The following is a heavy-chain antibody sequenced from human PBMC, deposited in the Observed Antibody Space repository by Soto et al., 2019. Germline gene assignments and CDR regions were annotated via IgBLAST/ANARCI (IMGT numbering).Heavy chain of an antibody. V-gene: IGHV3-11*05. J-gene: IGHJ6*02. CDR1: GFTFSDHY. CDR3: ARGHYGLDV. CDR2: ISISSTYT. Sequence: QVQLVQSGGDLVKPGGSLRLSCAASGFTFSDHYMSWSRQAPGKGLEWVSYISISSTYTEYADSVRGRFTISRDNAKNSLYLQMNSLRGEDTAMYYCARGHYGLDVWGQGTTVTVSS.